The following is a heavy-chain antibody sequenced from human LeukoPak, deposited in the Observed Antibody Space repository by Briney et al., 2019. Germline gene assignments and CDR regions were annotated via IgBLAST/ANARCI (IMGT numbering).Heavy chain of an antibody. CDR2: ISSSSSYI. J-gene: IGHJ3*02. Sequence: GGSLRLSCAASGFTFSSYSMNWVRQAPGKGLEWVSSISSSSSYIYYADSVKGRFTTSRDNSKNTLYLQMNSLRAEDTAVYYCAKAKGITIFGVAYAFDIWGQGTMVTVSS. CDR3: AKAKGITIFGVAYAFDI. V-gene: IGHV3-21*04. CDR1: GFTFSSYS. D-gene: IGHD3-3*01.